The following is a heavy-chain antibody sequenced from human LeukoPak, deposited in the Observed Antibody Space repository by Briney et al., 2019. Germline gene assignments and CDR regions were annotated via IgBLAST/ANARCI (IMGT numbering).Heavy chain of an antibody. CDR3: ARLDSSSDYYFDY. CDR2: ICPGDSDT. V-gene: IGHV5-51*01. CDR1: GYSFTSYW. Sequence: GESLKISCKGSGYSFTSYWIGWVRQMRGKGLEWMGIICPGDSDTRYSPSFQGQVTISADKSITTAYLQWSSLKASDTAMYYCARLDSSSDYYFDYWGQGTLVTVSS. D-gene: IGHD6-13*01. J-gene: IGHJ4*02.